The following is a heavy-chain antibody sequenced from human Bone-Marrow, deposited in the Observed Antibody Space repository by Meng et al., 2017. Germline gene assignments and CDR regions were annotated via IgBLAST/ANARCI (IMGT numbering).Heavy chain of an antibody. CDR3: ASGLSGSYQNWFDP. Sequence: QGQLVQSGAEVKKPGSSVKVSCKASGDTFSSYAISWVRQAPGQGLEWMGGIIPIFGTANYAQKFQGRVTITTDESTSTAYMELSSLRSEDTAVYYCASGLSGSYQNWFDPWGQGTLVTVSS. CDR2: IIPIFGTA. J-gene: IGHJ5*02. V-gene: IGHV1-69*05. CDR1: GDTFSSYA. D-gene: IGHD1-26*01.